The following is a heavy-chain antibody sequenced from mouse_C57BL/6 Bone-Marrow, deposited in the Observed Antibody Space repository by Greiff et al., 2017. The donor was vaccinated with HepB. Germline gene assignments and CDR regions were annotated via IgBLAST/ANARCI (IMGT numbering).Heavy chain of an antibody. Sequence: QVQLQQPGTELVKLGAPVKLSCKASGYTFTRYWMHWVKRRPGQGLEWMGNINPSNGGTNYNEKFKSKATQTVDKPSSAAYLQLSSLTSEDSAVYYFARSLGRGWGQGTLVTVSA. CDR2: INPSNGGT. V-gene: IGHV1-53*01. D-gene: IGHD6-2*01. CDR3: ARSLGRG. J-gene: IGHJ3*01. CDR1: GYTFTRYW.